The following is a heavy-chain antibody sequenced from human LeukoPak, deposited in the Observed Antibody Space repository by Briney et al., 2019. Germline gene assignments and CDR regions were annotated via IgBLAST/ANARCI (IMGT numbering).Heavy chain of an antibody. CDR3: GSLRNYYYMDV. CDR1: GGSISSYH. V-gene: IGHV4-59*12. J-gene: IGHJ6*03. D-gene: IGHD1-14*01. Sequence: SETLSLTCTVSGGSISSYHWSWIRQPPGKGLEWIGYIYYSGSTNYNPSLKSRVTISVDTSKNQFSLKLSSVTAADTAVYYCGSLRNYYYMDVWGKGTTVTVSS. CDR2: IYYSGST.